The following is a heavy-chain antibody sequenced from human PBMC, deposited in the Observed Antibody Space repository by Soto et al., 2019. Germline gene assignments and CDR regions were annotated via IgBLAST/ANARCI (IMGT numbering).Heavy chain of an antibody. Sequence: ASVKVSCKASGYTFTSYYMHWVRQAPGQGLEWMGIINPSGGSTSYAQKFQGRVTMTRDTSTSTVYMELSSLRSEDTAVYYCARDEWSTIFGVVTYFFYYWGQGTLVTVSS. CDR1: GYTFTSYY. D-gene: IGHD3-3*01. CDR3: ARDEWSTIFGVVTYFFYY. V-gene: IGHV1-46*01. J-gene: IGHJ4*02. CDR2: INPSGGST.